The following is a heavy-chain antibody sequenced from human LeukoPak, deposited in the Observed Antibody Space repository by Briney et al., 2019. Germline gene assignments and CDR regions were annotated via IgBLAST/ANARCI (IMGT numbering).Heavy chain of an antibody. V-gene: IGHV4-59*01. CDR2: IYYSGST. Sequence: PSETLSLTCTVSDGSISSYYWSWIRQPPGKGLEWIGYIYYSGSTNYNPSLKSRVTISVDTSKNQFSLKLSSVTAADTAVYYCARDRSIYATQYGMDVWGQGTTVTVSS. CDR3: ARDRSIYATQYGMDV. J-gene: IGHJ6*02. D-gene: IGHD2-15*01. CDR1: DGSISSYY.